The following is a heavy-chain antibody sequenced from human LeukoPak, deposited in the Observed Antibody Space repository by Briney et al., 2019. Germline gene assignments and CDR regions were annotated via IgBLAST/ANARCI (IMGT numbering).Heavy chain of an antibody. CDR3: ARLLQGIVGATGFDY. CDR1: EYSFATYW. Sequence: GESLKISCQGSEYSFATYWIAWLRQMPAKGLECIGIIYTSDSDTRYNPSFEDQVTISADNYIKAAYLQWSSLKASDTAMYYCARLLQGIVGATGFDYWGQGTLVTVSS. D-gene: IGHD1-26*01. J-gene: IGHJ4*02. V-gene: IGHV5-51*01. CDR2: IYTSDSDT.